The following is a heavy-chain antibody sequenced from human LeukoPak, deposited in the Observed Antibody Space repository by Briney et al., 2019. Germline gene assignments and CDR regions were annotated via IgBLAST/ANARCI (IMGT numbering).Heavy chain of an antibody. V-gene: IGHV4-31*03. CDR3: ARGTTMVRGVSHFDY. CDR2: IYYSGST. D-gene: IGHD3-10*01. Sequence: SETLPLTCTVSGGSISSGGYYWSWIRQHPGKGLEWIGYIYYSGSTYYNPSLKSRVTISVDTSENQFSLKLSSVTAADTAVYYCARGTTMVRGVSHFDYWGQGTLVTVSS. CDR1: GGSISSGGYY. J-gene: IGHJ4*02.